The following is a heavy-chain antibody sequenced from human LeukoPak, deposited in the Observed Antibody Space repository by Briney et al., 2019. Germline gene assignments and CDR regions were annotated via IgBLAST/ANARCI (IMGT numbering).Heavy chain of an antibody. J-gene: IGHJ4*02. Sequence: GGSLRLSCAASGFTFSDYAMNWVRQAPAKGLEWVSGLSASDGSTYNADSVRGRFTISRDISTNTLFLQMNSLRAEDTAVYYCAKTPYSDTRRVFFDYWGQGTQVTVSS. V-gene: IGHV3-23*01. CDR3: AKTPYSDTRRVFFDY. CDR1: GFTFSDYA. CDR2: LSASDGST. D-gene: IGHD3-22*01.